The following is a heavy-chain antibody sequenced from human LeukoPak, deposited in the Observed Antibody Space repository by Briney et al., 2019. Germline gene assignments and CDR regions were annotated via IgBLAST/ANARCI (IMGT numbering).Heavy chain of an antibody. CDR3: AKHRFESGGYHSTD. D-gene: IGHD3-22*01. V-gene: IGHV3-23*01. CDR1: GFTFSSYA. J-gene: IGHJ4*02. Sequence: GGSLRLSCAASGFTFSSYAMSWVRQAPGKGLAWVSTISGGSGSTYCADSVKGRFTISRDNSKNTLYLQMDSLRDEDTAVYYCAKHRFESGGYHSTDWGQGTLVTVSS. CDR2: ISGGSGST.